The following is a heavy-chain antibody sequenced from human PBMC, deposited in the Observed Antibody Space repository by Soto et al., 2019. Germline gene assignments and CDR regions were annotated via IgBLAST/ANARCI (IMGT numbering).Heavy chain of an antibody. CDR3: ARDLAHGDYSWFDP. CDR1: GGTFSSYT. Sequence: QVQLVQSGAEVKKPGSSVKVSCKASGGTFSSYTISWVRQAPGQGLEWMGRIIPILGIANYAQKFQSRVTITADKSTSTAYMELSSLRSEDTAVYYCARDLAHGDYSWFDPWGQGTLVTVSS. CDR2: IIPILGIA. D-gene: IGHD4-17*01. V-gene: IGHV1-69*08. J-gene: IGHJ5*02.